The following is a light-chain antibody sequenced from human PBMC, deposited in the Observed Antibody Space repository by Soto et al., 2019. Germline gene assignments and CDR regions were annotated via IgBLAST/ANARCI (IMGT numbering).Light chain of an antibody. J-gene: IGKJ5*01. Sequence: EIVMTQSPATLSVSPGERATLSCRASQSVRSNFAWYQQKPGQAPRLLIYGASTRATGIPARFSGSGSGTEFTLTISSLQSEDFAVHYSQQYNNWPAITFGQGTRMAI. V-gene: IGKV3D-15*01. CDR1: QSVRSN. CDR3: QQYNNWPAIT. CDR2: GAS.